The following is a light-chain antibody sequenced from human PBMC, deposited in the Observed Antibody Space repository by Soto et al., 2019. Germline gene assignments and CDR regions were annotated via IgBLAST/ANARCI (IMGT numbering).Light chain of an antibody. J-gene: IGLJ1*01. CDR3: RSYTSSSTHYV. V-gene: IGLV2-14*01. CDR1: TSDVGGYNY. CDR2: EVS. Sequence: QSALTQPASVSGSPGQSITISCTGTTSDVGGYNYVSWYQQHPGTAPKLMIYEVSNRSSGVSNRFSGSKSGNTASLTISGLEAEDEADYYCRSYTSSSTHYVFGTGTKLTVL.